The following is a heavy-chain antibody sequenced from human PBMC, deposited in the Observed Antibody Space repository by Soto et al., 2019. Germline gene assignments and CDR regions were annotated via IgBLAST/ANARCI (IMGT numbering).Heavy chain of an antibody. CDR3: ARLLAGTTD. J-gene: IGHJ4*02. Sequence: GGSLRLSCAASGFTLSSYGMTWVRQAPGKGLEWVSSIGASTYYSDSVKGRFTISRDNSENILYLQMNSLRVEDTAVYYCARLLAGTTDWGQGTLVTVSS. CDR2: IGAST. V-gene: IGHV3-23*01. CDR1: GFTLSSYG. D-gene: IGHD1-1*01.